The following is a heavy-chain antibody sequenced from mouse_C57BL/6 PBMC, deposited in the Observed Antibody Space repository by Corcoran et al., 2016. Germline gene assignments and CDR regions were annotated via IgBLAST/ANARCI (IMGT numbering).Heavy chain of an antibody. Sequence: QVQLQQSGAELARPGASVKLSCKASGYTFTSYGISWVKQRTGQGLEWIGEIYPRSGNTYYNEKFKGKATLTADKSSSTAYMELRSLTSEDSAVYFCASITTVPYWGQGTLVTVSA. D-gene: IGHD1-1*01. CDR3: ASITTVPY. J-gene: IGHJ3*01. V-gene: IGHV1-81*01. CDR1: GYTFTSYG. CDR2: IYPRSGNT.